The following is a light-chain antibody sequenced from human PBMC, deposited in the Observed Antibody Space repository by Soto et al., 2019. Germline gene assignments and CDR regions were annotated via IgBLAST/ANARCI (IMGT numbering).Light chain of an antibody. CDR2: GAS. V-gene: IGKV3-20*01. J-gene: IGKJ1*01. CDR3: QQYDGPPWT. Sequence: EIVLTQSPGTLSLSPGGRATLSCRTSQIISSIYLAWYQQKPGQAPRLLIYGASSRATGIPDRFSGGGSGTDFTLYFSRLEPEDPAVYFCQQYDGPPWTFGRGTRLEI. CDR1: QIISSIY.